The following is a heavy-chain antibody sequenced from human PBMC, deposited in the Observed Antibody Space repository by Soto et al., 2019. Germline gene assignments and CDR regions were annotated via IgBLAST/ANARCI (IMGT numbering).Heavy chain of an antibody. J-gene: IGHJ6*02. Sequence: ASVKVSCKASGYTFTGHYMHWVRQAPGQGLEWMGWINPNSGGTNYAQKFQGRVTITADESTSTAYMELSSLRSEDTAVYYCAREGYSYGYEGDYYYGMDVWGQGTTVTVSS. CDR1: GYTFTGHY. V-gene: IGHV1-2*02. CDR2: INPNSGGT. D-gene: IGHD5-18*01. CDR3: AREGYSYGYEGDYYYGMDV.